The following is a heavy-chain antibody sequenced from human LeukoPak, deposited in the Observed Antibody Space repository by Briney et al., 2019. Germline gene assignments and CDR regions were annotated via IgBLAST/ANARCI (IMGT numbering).Heavy chain of an antibody. Sequence: GGSLRLSCAASGFTFTGYEMNWVRQAPGKGLEWVSSISSTGSTMYYADSVKGRFTISRDNAKNSLYLQMNSLRVEDTAVYYCARDYKYAFDNWGQGTLVTVSS. V-gene: IGHV3-48*03. CDR1: GFTFTGYE. CDR3: ARDYKYAFDN. D-gene: IGHD5-24*01. CDR2: ISSTGSTM. J-gene: IGHJ4*02.